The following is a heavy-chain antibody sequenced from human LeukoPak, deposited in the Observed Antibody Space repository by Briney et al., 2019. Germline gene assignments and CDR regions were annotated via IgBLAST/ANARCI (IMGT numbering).Heavy chain of an antibody. J-gene: IGHJ5*02. CDR3: ARDLTMVRGARYRPYNWFDP. CDR2: IRYDGSNK. V-gene: IGHV3-30*02. Sequence: PGGSLRLSCAASGFTFSSYGMHWVRQAPGKGLEWVAFIRYDGSNKYYADSVKGRFTISRDNSKNTLYLQMNSLRFEDTAVYYCARDLTMVRGARYRPYNWFDPWGQGTLVTVSS. CDR1: GFTFSSYG. D-gene: IGHD3-10*01.